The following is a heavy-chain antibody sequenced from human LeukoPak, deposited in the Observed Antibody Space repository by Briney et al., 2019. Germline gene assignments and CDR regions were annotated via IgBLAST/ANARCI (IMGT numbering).Heavy chain of an antibody. CDR1: GGSISSSSYY. CDR3: ARLWGGRWFGELFPFFDY. V-gene: IGHV4-39*01. Sequence: PSETLSLTCTVSGGSISSSSYYWGWIRQPPGKGLEWIGSIYYSGSTYYHPSLKSRVTISVDTSKNQFSLKLSSVTAADTAVYYCARLWGGRWFGELFPFFDYWGQGTLVTVSS. D-gene: IGHD3-10*01. CDR2: IYYSGST. J-gene: IGHJ4*02.